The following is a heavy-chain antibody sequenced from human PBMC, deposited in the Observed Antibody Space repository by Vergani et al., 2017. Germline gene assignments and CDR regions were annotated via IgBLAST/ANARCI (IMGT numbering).Heavy chain of an antibody. CDR2: ISYDGSNK. J-gene: IGHJ4*02. CDR1: GYTFSSYA. D-gene: IGHD6-6*01. Sequence: QVQLVESGGGVVQPGRSLRLSCAASGYTFSSYAMHWVRQAPGKGLEWVAVISYDGSNKYYADSVKGRFTISRDNSKNTLYLQMNSLRAEDTAVYYCARQNGYSSSSFDYWGQGTLVTVSS. CDR3: ARQNGYSSSSFDY. V-gene: IGHV3-30-3*01.